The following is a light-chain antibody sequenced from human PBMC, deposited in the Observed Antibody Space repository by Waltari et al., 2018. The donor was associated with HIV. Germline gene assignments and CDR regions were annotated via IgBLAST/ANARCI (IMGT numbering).Light chain of an antibody. J-gene: IGLJ2*01. V-gene: IGLV1-40*01. CDR3: QSYDSSLSGSDVV. CDR1: SSNIGAGYD. Sequence: QSVVTQPPSVSGAPGQRVTISCTGSSSNIGAGYDVHWYQQLPGTAPKLLIYGNVNRPSGVPGRFSGSKSGTSASLAITGLQAEDEADYYCQSYDSSLSGSDVVFGGGTELTVL. CDR2: GNV.